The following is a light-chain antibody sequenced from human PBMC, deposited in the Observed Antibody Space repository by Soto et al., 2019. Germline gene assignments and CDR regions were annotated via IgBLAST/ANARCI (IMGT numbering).Light chain of an antibody. CDR2: EVS. J-gene: IGLJ1*01. CDR1: SSDVGGYNY. Sequence: QSVLTQPASVSGSPGQSITISCTGTSSDVGGYNYVSWPQHHPGKPPKLIIYEVSNRPSGASNRFSGSKSGNTASLTIGVLQGEEEADYYCSSYTTPSTLVFGTGTKLTVL. V-gene: IGLV2-14*01. CDR3: SSYTTPSTLV.